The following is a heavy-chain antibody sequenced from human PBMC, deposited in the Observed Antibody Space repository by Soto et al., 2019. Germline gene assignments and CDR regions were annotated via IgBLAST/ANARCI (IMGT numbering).Heavy chain of an antibody. D-gene: IGHD3-3*01. Sequence: QITLNESGPTVVRPTETLTLTCRFSGFSLTTSGVGVGWVRQSPGKAPEWLALIYWDDDKRYSESLKSRLTITKDTPKNQVVLTVANLAPTDTATYYCAHRVLRTVFGLVTTTAIYFDFWGQGTPVAVSS. CDR3: AHRVLRTVFGLVTTTAIYFDF. V-gene: IGHV2-5*02. CDR1: GFSLTTSGVG. CDR2: IYWDDDK. J-gene: IGHJ4*02.